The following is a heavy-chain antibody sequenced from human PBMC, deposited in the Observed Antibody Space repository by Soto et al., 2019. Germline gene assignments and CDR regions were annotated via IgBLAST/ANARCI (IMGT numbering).Heavy chain of an antibody. Sequence: PSETLSLTCAVYGGSFSGYYWSWIRQPPGKGLEWIGEINHSGSTNYNPSLKGRVTISLDTSKNQFSLKLTSVTAADTAVYYCARLNRGTYDYWGQGALVTVSS. CDR3: ARLNRGTYDY. V-gene: IGHV4-34*01. J-gene: IGHJ4*02. CDR2: INHSGST. CDR1: GGSFSGYY.